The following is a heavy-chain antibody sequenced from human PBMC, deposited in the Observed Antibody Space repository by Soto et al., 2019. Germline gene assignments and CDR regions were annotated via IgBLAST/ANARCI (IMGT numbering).Heavy chain of an antibody. V-gene: IGHV1-18*04. D-gene: IGHD2-2*01. CDR2: ISAYNGNT. Sequence: QVQLVQSGAEVKKPGASVKVSCKASGYTFASYGISWVRQAPGQGLEWMGWISAYNGNTNYAQKLQGRVTMTTDTTTSTAYMELRSLRSDDTAVYYCARDWDIVVVPAAINSFDYWGQGTLVTVSS. CDR3: ARDWDIVVVPAAINSFDY. CDR1: GYTFASYG. J-gene: IGHJ4*02.